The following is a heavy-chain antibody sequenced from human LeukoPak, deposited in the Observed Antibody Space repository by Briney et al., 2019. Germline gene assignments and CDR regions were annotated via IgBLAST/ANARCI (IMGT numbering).Heavy chain of an antibody. CDR2: IYHSGST. Sequence: SETLSLTCAVYGGSFSGYYWGWVRQPPGKGLEWIGSIYHSGSTYYNPSLKSRVTISVDTSKNQFSLNLSSVTAEDTAVYYCARDGGARGYSFIRGQNAFDIWGQGTMVTVSS. CDR1: GGSFSGYY. V-gene: IGHV4-38-2*02. CDR3: ARDGGARGYSFIRGQNAFDI. D-gene: IGHD5-18*01. J-gene: IGHJ3*02.